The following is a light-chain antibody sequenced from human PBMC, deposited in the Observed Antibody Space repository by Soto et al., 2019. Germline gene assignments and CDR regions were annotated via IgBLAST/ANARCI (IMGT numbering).Light chain of an antibody. CDR2: RAS. CDR3: QQYNSYSEA. CDR1: QSINSN. V-gene: IGKV3-15*01. J-gene: IGKJ1*01. Sequence: EIVMTQSPATPSLSPGDRATLSCRASQSINSNLAWYQQKPGQAPRLFIFRASSRATGLPARFSGSGSGTEFTLTISSLQPDDFATYYCQQYNSYSEAFGQGTKVDIK.